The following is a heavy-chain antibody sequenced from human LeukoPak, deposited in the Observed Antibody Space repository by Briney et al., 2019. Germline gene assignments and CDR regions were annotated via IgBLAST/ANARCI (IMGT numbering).Heavy chain of an antibody. V-gene: IGHV4-39*02. D-gene: IGHD4-23*01. CDR3: ARDSVAHYGGFDY. J-gene: IGHJ4*02. Sequence: SETLSLTCTVSGGSISSSSYYWGWIRQPPGKGLEWIGSIYYSGSTYYNPSLKSRVTISVDTSKNQFSLKLSSVTAADTAVYYCARDSVAHYGGFDYWGQGTLVTVSS. CDR1: GGSISSSSYY. CDR2: IYYSGST.